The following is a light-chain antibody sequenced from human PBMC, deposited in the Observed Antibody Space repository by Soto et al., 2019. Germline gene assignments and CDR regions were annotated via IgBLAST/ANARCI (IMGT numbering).Light chain of an antibody. V-gene: IGKV3-20*01. CDR1: QSVSGTY. Sequence: EVVLTQSPGTLSLSPGERATLSCRASQSVSGTYLTWYQQNPGQAPRRLIFGASSRASGTPDRFSGSGSGTDFTLTISRLEPEDFAVYYCQQYDTSSYTFGQGTKLEIK. J-gene: IGKJ2*01. CDR2: GAS. CDR3: QQYDTSSYT.